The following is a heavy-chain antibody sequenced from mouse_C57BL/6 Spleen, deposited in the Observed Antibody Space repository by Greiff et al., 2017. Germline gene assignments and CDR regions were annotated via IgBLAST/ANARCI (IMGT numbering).Heavy chain of an antibody. D-gene: IGHD1-1*01. CDR3: ARSDYGSSSWFAY. V-gene: IGHV1-80*01. Sequence: VQLQQSGPELVKPGASVKISCKASGYAFSSYWMNWVKQRPGKGLEWIGQIYPGDGDTTYNGKFKGKATLTADKSSSTAYMQLSSLTSEDSAVYFCARSDYGSSSWFAYWGQGTLVTVSA. CDR1: GYAFSSYW. J-gene: IGHJ3*01. CDR2: IYPGDGDT.